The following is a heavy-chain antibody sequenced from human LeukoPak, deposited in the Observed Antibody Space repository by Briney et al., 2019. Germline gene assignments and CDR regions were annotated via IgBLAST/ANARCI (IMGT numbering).Heavy chain of an antibody. CDR1: GGSISSYY. Sequence: SDTLSLTCTVSGGSISSYYWSWIRQPPGKGLEWIGYIYYSGITNYNPSLKSRFTISVDTSKNQFSLKLSSVTAADTAVYYCARNPVYYYDSSGYPLYYYYHMDVWGKGTTVTVSS. CDR2: IYYSGIT. D-gene: IGHD3-22*01. J-gene: IGHJ6*03. V-gene: IGHV4-59*07. CDR3: ARNPVYYYDSSGYPLYYYYHMDV.